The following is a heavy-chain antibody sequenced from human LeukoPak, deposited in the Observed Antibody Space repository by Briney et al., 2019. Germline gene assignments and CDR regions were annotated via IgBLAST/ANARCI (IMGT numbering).Heavy chain of an antibody. J-gene: IGHJ4*02. CDR3: ARVVTMSINNHFDY. CDR2: IYHSGST. D-gene: IGHD3-22*01. CDR1: GYSISSGYY. Sequence: SETLSLTCTVSGYSISSGYYWGWIRQPPGKGLEWIGGIYHSGSTYYNPSLKSRVTISVDTSKNQFSLKLSSVTAADTAVYYCARVVTMSINNHFDYWGQGTLVTVSS. V-gene: IGHV4-38-2*02.